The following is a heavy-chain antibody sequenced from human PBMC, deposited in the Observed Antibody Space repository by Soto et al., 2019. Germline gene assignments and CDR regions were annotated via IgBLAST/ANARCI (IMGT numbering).Heavy chain of an antibody. CDR3: AKGVYPAALYYFDY. V-gene: IGHV3-23*01. CDR2: ISGSGGST. D-gene: IGHD6-25*01. J-gene: IGHJ4*02. Sequence: GGSLRLSCAASGFAFSSYAMSWVRQAPGKGLEWVSAISGSGGSTYYADSVKGRFTVSRDNSKNTLYLQMNSLRAEDTAVYYCAKGVYPAALYYFDYWGQGTLVTVSS. CDR1: GFAFSSYA.